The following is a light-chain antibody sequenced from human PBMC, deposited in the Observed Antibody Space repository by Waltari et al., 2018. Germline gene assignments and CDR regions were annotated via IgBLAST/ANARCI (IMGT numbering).Light chain of an antibody. V-gene: IGLV3-21*02. Sequence: SYVLTQPPSVSVAPGQTARITCGGNDIASKSVHWNQPKPGQAPVVVVYDDTDRPSGIPGRFSGSNSGNTATLIISRVEAGDEADYYCQVWDSGSHHVLFGGGTKLTVL. CDR1: DIASKS. CDR3: QVWDSGSHHVL. J-gene: IGLJ2*01. CDR2: DDT.